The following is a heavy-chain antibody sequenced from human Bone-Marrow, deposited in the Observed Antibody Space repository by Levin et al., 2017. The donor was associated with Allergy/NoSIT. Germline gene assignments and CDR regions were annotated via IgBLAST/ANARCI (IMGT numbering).Heavy chain of an antibody. CDR2: ISFSATT. CDR3: AQGHPDAFDI. J-gene: IGHJ3*02. CDR1: GGSISSGDYY. Sequence: SETLSLTCTVSGGSISSGDYYWTWIRQSPGKGLEWIGYISFSATTDYHPSLKSRVSISLDRSKNQFSLTLTSVTAADTAVYYCAQGHPDAFDIWGPGTMVSVS. V-gene: IGHV4-30-4*01.